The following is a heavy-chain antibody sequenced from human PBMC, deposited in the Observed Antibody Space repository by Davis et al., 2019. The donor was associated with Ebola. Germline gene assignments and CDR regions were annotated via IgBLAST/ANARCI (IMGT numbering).Heavy chain of an antibody. V-gene: IGHV3-13*01. D-gene: IGHD2-21*01. Sequence: GESLKISCAASDFTFRGYDMHWVRQATGKGLEWVSAIGAAGDTYYPGSVQGRFTISRENAKNSLYLQMNSLRAGDTAVYYCARALFGASAFDIWGQGTMVTVSS. CDR1: DFTFRGYD. CDR2: IGAAGDT. CDR3: ARALFGASAFDI. J-gene: IGHJ3*02.